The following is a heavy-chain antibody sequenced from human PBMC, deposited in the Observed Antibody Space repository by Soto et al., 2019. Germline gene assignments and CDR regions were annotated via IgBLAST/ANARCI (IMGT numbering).Heavy chain of an antibody. CDR1: GFTFSYYW. CDR2: IHSDGSST. D-gene: IGHD1-26*01. V-gene: IGHV3-74*01. J-gene: IGHJ3*01. Sequence: EVQLLESGGGLVQPGESLRLSCAASGFTFSYYWMHWVRQAPGMGLVWVSRIHSDGSSTTYADSVKGRFTISRDNARNTLYLQMNGLRAEDTAVYYCARGDRGAFDLWGQGTVLTVSS. CDR3: ARGDRGAFDL.